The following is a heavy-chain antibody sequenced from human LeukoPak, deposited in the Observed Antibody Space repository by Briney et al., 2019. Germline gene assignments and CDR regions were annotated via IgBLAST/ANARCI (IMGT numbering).Heavy chain of an antibody. CDR2: IYSGGST. Sequence: PGGSLRLSCAASGFTVSSSYMSWVRQAPGTGLEWVSVIYSGGSTYYADSVKGRFTISRDNSKNTLYLQMNSLWAEDTAVYYCARDPPLYYWGQGTLVTVSS. J-gene: IGHJ4*02. CDR1: GFTVSSSY. CDR3: ARDPPLYY. V-gene: IGHV3-53*01.